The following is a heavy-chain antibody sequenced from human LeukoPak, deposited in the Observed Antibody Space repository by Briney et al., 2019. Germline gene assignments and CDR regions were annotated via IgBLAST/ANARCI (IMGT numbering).Heavy chain of an antibody. V-gene: IGHV3-21*01. Sequence: GGSLRLSCAASGFTFSSYSMNWVRQAPGKALEWVSSISSSSSYIYYADSVKGRFTISRDNAKNSLYLQMNSLRAEDTAVYYCARPTSTDAFDIWGQGTMVTVSS. CDR3: ARPTSTDAFDI. J-gene: IGHJ3*02. CDR2: ISSSSSYI. CDR1: GFTFSSYS.